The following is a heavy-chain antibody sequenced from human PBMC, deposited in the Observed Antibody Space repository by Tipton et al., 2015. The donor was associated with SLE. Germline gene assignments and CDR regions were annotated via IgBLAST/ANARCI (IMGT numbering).Heavy chain of an antibody. V-gene: IGHV3-23*03. CDR1: GFTFSRYA. D-gene: IGHD1/OR15-1a*01. Sequence: GSLRLSCAASGFTFSRYALSWVRQAPGKGLEWVSVIYTDGTTTYYADSVKGRFTISRDNSKSTLYLQMHSLRAEDTAVYYCARPKEHLAHDAFDVWGQGTMVTVSS. CDR3: ARPKEHLAHDAFDV. J-gene: IGHJ3*01. CDR2: IYTDGTTT.